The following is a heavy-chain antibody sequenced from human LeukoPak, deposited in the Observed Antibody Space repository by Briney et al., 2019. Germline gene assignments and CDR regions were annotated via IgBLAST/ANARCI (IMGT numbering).Heavy chain of an antibody. CDR2: IYSSGIT. Sequence: SETLSLTCTVSGGSISSYYWSWIRQPPGEGLEWIGYIYSSGITNYNPSLKSRVTISVDTSKNQSSLNLNSVTAADTAVYYCARHSSSSRGWFDPWGQGTLVTVSS. CDR3: ARHSSSSRGWFDP. V-gene: IGHV4-59*01. J-gene: IGHJ5*02. CDR1: GGSISSYY. D-gene: IGHD6-13*01.